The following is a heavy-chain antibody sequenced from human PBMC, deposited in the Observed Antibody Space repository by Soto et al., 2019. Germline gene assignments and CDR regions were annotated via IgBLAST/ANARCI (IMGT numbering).Heavy chain of an antibody. Sequence: GGSLRLSCAASGFTLSTYTMNWVRQAPGKGLEWVSGIIQNGETYYTGSVKGRFTISRDNSKNMVYLQMDSLRADDTALYCCAKDRQPDGIWTFDYWGQGTLVTVSS. D-gene: IGHD3-9*01. CDR3: AKDRQPDGIWTFDY. V-gene: IGHV3-23*01. CDR1: GFTLSTYT. CDR2: IIQNGET. J-gene: IGHJ4*02.